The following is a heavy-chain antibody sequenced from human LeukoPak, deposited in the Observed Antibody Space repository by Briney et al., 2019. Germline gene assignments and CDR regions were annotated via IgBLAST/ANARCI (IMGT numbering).Heavy chain of an antibody. Sequence: PGGSLRLSCAASGFTFSSYAMSWVRQAPGKGLEWVSAISGSGGSTYYADSVKGRFTISRDNSKNTLYLQMNSLRAEDTAVYYCAKGGRIVVVVAATSDYWGQGTLVTVSS. CDR2: ISGSGGST. CDR3: AKGGRIVVVVAATSDY. D-gene: IGHD2-15*01. CDR1: GFTFSSYA. V-gene: IGHV3-23*01. J-gene: IGHJ4*02.